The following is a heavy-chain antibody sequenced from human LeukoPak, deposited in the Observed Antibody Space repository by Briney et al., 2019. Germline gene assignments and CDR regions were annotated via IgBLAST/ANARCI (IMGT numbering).Heavy chain of an antibody. CDR3: AKHRFESGGYHSTD. Sequence: PGGSLRLSCAASEFTYGMNWVRQAPGKGLECVSAISSSGSNTYYADSVKGRFTISRDNSKNTLYLQMNSLRGEDTAVYYCAKHRFESGGYHSTDWGQGTLVTVSS. D-gene: IGHD3-22*01. CDR1: EFTYG. CDR2: ISSSGSNT. V-gene: IGHV3-23*01. J-gene: IGHJ4*02.